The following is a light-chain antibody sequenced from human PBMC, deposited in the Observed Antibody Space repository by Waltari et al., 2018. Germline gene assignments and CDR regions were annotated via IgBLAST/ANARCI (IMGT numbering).Light chain of an antibody. V-gene: IGLV1-47*01. CDR1: SSNIGITY. CDR2: RHN. Sequence: QSVLTQPPSASGTPGQTVTTSCSGRSSNIGITYVYWYQQFPATAPNPLIYRHNLRPSGVPGRFSGPKSGTPASRAISGIRYEDGADYYCAAWDDSLSGWVFGGGTKLTVL. CDR3: AAWDDSLSGWV. J-gene: IGLJ3*02.